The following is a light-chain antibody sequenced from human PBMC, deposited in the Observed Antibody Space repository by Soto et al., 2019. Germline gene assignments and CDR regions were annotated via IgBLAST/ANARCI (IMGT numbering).Light chain of an antibody. V-gene: IGLV2-14*03. CDR3: SSYTSSSTRV. CDR2: DVD. J-gene: IGLJ1*01. Sequence: QSALTQPASVSGSPGQSITLSCTGTSSDVGGYNYVSWYQQYPGKAPKVVIYDVDNRPSGVSHRFSGSKSGNTASLTISGLQAEDEADYYCSSYTSSSTRVFGTGTKVTVL. CDR1: SSDVGGYNY.